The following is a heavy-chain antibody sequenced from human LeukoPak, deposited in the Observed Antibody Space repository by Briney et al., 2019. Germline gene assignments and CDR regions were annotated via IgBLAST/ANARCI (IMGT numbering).Heavy chain of an antibody. CDR1: GFTFSSYS. CDR3: ARDYDGSGYFGY. CDR2: ISSSSSYI. J-gene: IGHJ4*02. D-gene: IGHD3-22*01. Sequence: TGGSLRLSCAASGFTFSSYSMNWVRQAPGKGLEWVSSISSSSSYIYYADSVKGRFTISRDNAKNSLYLQMNSLRAEDTAVYYCARDYDGSGYFGYWGQGTLVTVSS. V-gene: IGHV3-21*01.